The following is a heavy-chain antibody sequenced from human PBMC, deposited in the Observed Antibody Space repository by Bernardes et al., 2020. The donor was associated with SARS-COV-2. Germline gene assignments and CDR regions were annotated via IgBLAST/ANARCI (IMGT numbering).Heavy chain of an antibody. J-gene: IGHJ6*02. CDR1: GFTVSSNY. Sequence: GGSLRLSCAASGFTVSSNYMSWVRQAPGKGLEWVSVIYSGGSTYYADSVKGRFTISRDNSKNTLYLQMNSLRAEDTAVYYCARVLVVTTGIYYYYYGMDVWGQGTTVTVSS. V-gene: IGHV3-53*01. D-gene: IGHD2-21*02. CDR3: ARVLVVTTGIYYYYYGMDV. CDR2: IYSGGST.